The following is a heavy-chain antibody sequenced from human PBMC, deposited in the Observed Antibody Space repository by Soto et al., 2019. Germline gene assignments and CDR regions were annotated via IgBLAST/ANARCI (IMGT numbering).Heavy chain of an antibody. CDR3: AKNFRPRDGYTLLY. V-gene: IGHV3-30*18. CDR2: ISYDGSNK. CDR1: GFTFSSYG. Sequence: GGSLRLSCAASGFTFSSYGMHWFRQAPGKGLEWVAVISYDGSNKYYADSVKGRFTISRDNSKNTLYLQMNSLRAEDTAVYYCAKNFRPRDGYTLLYWGQGTLVTVSS. J-gene: IGHJ4*02. D-gene: IGHD5-12*01.